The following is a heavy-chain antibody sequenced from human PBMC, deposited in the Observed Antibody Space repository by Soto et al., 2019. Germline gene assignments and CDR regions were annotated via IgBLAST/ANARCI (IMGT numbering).Heavy chain of an antibody. CDR3: ARLYLYDGVVVPLSQGMDV. V-gene: IGHV5-51*01. Sequence: PGESLKISCRGFGYTFTSYCIAWVRQMPGKGLEWMGIIYPRDSVTRYSPSFQGLVTISAEKSISTAYLRWSSLKASDTAMYYCARLYLYDGVVVPLSQGMDVWGQGTTVTVSS. D-gene: IGHD3-22*01. CDR1: GYTFTSYC. J-gene: IGHJ6*02. CDR2: IYPRDSVT.